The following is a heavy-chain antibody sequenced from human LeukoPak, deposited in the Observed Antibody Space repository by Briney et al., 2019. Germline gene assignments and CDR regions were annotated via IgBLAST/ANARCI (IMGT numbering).Heavy chain of an antibody. CDR2: ISGSSIYK. CDR1: GFTFRKYN. V-gene: IGHV3-21*01. J-gene: IGHJ4*02. Sequence: PGGSLRLSCAASGFTFRKYNMNWVRQAPGKGLEWVSSISGSSIYKYYADSVKGRFTISRDNAKNSLYLQMNSLRAEDTAVYYCARDFYDSSGYYYDYWGQGTLVTVSS. D-gene: IGHD3-22*01. CDR3: ARDFYDSSGYYYDY.